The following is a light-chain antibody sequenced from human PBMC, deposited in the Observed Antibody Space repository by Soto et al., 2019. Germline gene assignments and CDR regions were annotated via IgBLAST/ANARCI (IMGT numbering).Light chain of an antibody. CDR2: GAS. CDR1: QSVSSSH. J-gene: IGKJ2*01. V-gene: IGKV3-20*01. CDR3: QQYGSSPPYT. Sequence: EIVLTQSPGTLSLSPGERATLSCRASQSVSSSHLAWYQQKPGQAPRLLIYGASSRATGIQDRFSGSGSGTDFTLTISRLEPEDFAVYYCQQYGSSPPYTFGQGTKLEIK.